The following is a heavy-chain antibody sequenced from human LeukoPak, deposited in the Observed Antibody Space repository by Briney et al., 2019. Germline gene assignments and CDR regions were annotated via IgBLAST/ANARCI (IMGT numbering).Heavy chain of an antibody. CDR3: ARYYYDSSGYYPVFDY. Sequence: SETLSLTCAVYGGSFSGYYWSWIRQPPGKGLEWIGEINHSGSTNYNPSLKSRVTISVDTSKNQFSLKLSSVTAADTAVYYCARYYYDSSGYYPVFDYWGQGTLVTVSS. D-gene: IGHD3-22*01. V-gene: IGHV4-34*01. CDR1: GGSFSGYY. CDR2: INHSGST. J-gene: IGHJ4*02.